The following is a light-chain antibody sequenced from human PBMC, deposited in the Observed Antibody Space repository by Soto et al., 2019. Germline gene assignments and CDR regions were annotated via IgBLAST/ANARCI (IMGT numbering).Light chain of an antibody. CDR2: GAS. CDR1: QSVTSSD. CDR3: QQYTSSLIT. J-gene: IGKJ5*01. Sequence: EVVLTQSPGTLSLSPGERATLSCRASQSVTSSDLAWYQQKPGQAPRLLISGASSRATGIPDRFSGSGSGTDFTLTISRLEPEDFAVYYCQQYTSSLITFGQGTRLEIK. V-gene: IGKV3-20*01.